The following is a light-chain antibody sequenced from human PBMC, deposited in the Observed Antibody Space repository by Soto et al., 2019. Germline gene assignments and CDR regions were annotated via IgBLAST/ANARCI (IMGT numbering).Light chain of an antibody. CDR2: LGS. Sequence: DIVMTQSPLSLPVTPGEPASISCRSSQSLLHSNGYNYLDWYLQKPVQSPQLLIYLGSNRASGVPDRLGGSGSGTDFTLENSRVEAEDVGVYYCMQALQTPKSFGQGTMVEIK. CDR1: QSLLHSNGYNY. V-gene: IGKV2-28*01. CDR3: MQALQTPKS. J-gene: IGKJ1*01.